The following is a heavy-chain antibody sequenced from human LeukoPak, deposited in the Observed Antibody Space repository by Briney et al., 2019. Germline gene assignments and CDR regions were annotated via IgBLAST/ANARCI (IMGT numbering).Heavy chain of an antibody. CDR2: ISYDGTNE. D-gene: IGHD3-22*01. Sequence: GGSLRLSCEASGITFNKYRIHWVRQAPGKGLEWVAVISYDGTNENYADSVKGRFTVSRDMSKSTFYLQMNSLRPEDTAVYYCAGYYDSRGYYFGVVFDPWGQGTLVTVSS. J-gene: IGHJ5*02. CDR3: AGYYDSRGYYFGVVFDP. CDR1: GITFNKYR. V-gene: IGHV3-30-3*01.